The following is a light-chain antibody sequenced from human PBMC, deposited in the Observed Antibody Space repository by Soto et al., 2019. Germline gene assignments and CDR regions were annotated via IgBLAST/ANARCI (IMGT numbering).Light chain of an antibody. CDR1: QSVSTN. CDR2: GAS. J-gene: IGKJ1*01. CDR3: QQYYNWPRT. V-gene: IGKV3-15*01. Sequence: EIVMTQSPATLSVSPGERATLSCRASQSVSTNLAWYQQKPGQAPRLVIHGASTRATDIPARFSGSGSGTEFTLTISSLQSEDFAVYCCQQYYNWPRTFGQGTKVEI.